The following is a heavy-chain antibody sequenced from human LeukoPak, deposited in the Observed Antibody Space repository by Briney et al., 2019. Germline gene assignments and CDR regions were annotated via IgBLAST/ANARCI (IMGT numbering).Heavy chain of an antibody. CDR2: ISSSSSYI. CDR1: GFTFSSYS. V-gene: IGHV3-21*01. J-gene: IGHJ4*02. CDR3: ATHTLRFLEWPDY. Sequence: GGSLRLSCATSGFTFSSYSMNWVRQAPGKGLEWVSSISSSSSYIYYADSVKGRFTISRDNAKNSLYLQMNSLRAEDTAVYYCATHTLRFLEWPDYWGQGTLVTVSS. D-gene: IGHD3-3*01.